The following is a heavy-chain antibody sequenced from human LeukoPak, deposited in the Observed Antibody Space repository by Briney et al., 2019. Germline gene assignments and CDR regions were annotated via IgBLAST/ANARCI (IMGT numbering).Heavy chain of an antibody. Sequence: PGGSLRLSCAASGFTFSDYYMSWIRQAPGKGLEWVSYISSSGSTIYYADSVKGRFTISRDNAKNSLYLQMNSLRAEDTAVYYCAKGSQGTTVTKYYYYYMDVWGKGTTVTISS. CDR3: AKGSQGTTVTKYYYYYMDV. V-gene: IGHV3-11*04. CDR2: ISSSGSTI. D-gene: IGHD4-17*01. J-gene: IGHJ6*03. CDR1: GFTFSDYY.